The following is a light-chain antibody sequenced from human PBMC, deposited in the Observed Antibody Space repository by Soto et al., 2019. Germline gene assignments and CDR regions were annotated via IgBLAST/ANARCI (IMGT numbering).Light chain of an antibody. CDR3: QSFDSTLSGFDV. CDR2: NNN. J-gene: IGLJ1*01. V-gene: IGLV1-40*01. CDR1: SSNIGAGYD. Sequence: QSVLTQPPSVSGAPGQRVAISCAGSSSNIGAGYDVHWYQQLPGTAPKLLIYNNNNRPSGVPARFSGSKSATSASLAITGLQAEDEAEYYCQSFDSTLSGFDVFGTGTKVTVL.